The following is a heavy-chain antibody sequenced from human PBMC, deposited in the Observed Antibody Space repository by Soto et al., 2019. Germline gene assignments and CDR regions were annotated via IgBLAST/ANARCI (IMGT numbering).Heavy chain of an antibody. J-gene: IGHJ4*02. V-gene: IGHV4-61*01. D-gene: IGHD6-19*01. Sequence: SETLSLTCTVSGGSVSSGSYYWSWIRQPPGKGLEWIGYIYYSGSTNYNPSLKSRVTISVDTSKNQFSLKLSSVTAADTAVYYCARGPPGIAVAGMFDYWGQGNLVTVS. CDR2: IYYSGST. CDR3: ARGPPGIAVAGMFDY. CDR1: GGSVSSGSYY.